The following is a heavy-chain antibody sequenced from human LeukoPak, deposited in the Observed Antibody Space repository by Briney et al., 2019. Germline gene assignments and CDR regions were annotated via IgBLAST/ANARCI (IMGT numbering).Heavy chain of an antibody. Sequence: SETLSLTCTVSGGSISSYYWSWIRQPPGKGLEWIGYIYYSGSTNYNPSLKSRVTISVDTSKNQFSLKLSSVTAADTAVYYCARGSTHYDSSGYHFDYWGQGTLVTVSS. CDR3: ARGSTHYDSSGYHFDY. J-gene: IGHJ4*02. CDR1: GGSISSYY. D-gene: IGHD3-22*01. V-gene: IGHV4-59*08. CDR2: IYYSGST.